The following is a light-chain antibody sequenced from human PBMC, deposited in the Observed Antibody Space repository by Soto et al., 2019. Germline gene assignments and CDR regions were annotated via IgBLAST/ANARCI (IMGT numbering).Light chain of an antibody. CDR3: SSYTSSSTPSV. CDR1: SSDVGGYNY. V-gene: IGLV2-14*01. Sequence: LTHPASLSGSPGQSSTISCTGTSSDVGGYNYVSWYQQHPGKAPKLMIYEVSNRPSGVSNRFSGSKSGNTASLTISGLQAEDEADYYCSSYTSSSTPSVFGTGTKVTVL. J-gene: IGLJ1*01. CDR2: EVS.